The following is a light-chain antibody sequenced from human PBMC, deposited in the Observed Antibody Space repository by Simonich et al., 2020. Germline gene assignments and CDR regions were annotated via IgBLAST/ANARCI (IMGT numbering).Light chain of an antibody. V-gene: IGKV3D-20*02. Sequence: EIVMTQSPATLSVSPGERATLSCRASQSVSSSYLAWYQQKPGLAPRLLIYDASSRATGIPDRFSGSGSGTDFTLTISRLEPEDFAVYYCQQRSNWYTFGQGTKLEIK. CDR1: QSVSSSY. CDR3: QQRSNWYT. J-gene: IGKJ2*01. CDR2: DAS.